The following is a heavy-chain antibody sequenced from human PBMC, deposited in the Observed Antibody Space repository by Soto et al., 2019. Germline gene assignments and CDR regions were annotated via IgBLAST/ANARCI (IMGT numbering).Heavy chain of an antibody. V-gene: IGHV3-53*01. CDR1: GFTVSNNY. D-gene: IGHD3-10*01. Sequence: LRLSCAASGFTVSNNYMSWVRQAPGKGLEWVSHIYSGGTTYYTDSVKGRFTISRDNSKNTLYLHMNSLRVEDTAVYYCARDQFFGSASSNNRYSYFYGLDVWGQGTTVTVSS. CDR2: IYSGGTT. J-gene: IGHJ6*02. CDR3: ARDQFFGSASSNNRYSYFYGLDV.